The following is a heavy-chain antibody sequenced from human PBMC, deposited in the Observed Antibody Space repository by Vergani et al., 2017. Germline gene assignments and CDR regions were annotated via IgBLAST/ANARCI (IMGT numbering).Heavy chain of an antibody. D-gene: IGHD5-12*01. CDR1: GYTFTSYG. V-gene: IGHV1-18*01. Sequence: QVQLVQSGAEVKKPGASVKVSCKASGYTFTSYGISWVRQAPGQGLEGMGWISAYNGNTNYAQNLQGRVIMTTNTSTSTAFMGLRRLRTDDTAVYYCATVSGYDSIFDYWGQGTLVTVSS. CDR2: ISAYNGNT. CDR3: ATVSGYDSIFDY. J-gene: IGHJ4*02.